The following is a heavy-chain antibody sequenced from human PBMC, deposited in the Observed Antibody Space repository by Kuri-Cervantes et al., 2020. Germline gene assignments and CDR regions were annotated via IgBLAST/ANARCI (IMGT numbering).Heavy chain of an antibody. D-gene: IGHD2-15*01. V-gene: IGHV4-34*01. Sequence: GSLRLSCAVYGGSSSGYYWSWIRQPPGKGLEWIGEINHSGSTNYNPSLKSRVTISVDTSKNQFSLELSSVTAADTAVYYCARQGYCSGGSCTLGMDVWGQGTTVTVSS. CDR1: GGSSSGYY. CDR3: ARQGYCSGGSCTLGMDV. CDR2: INHSGST. J-gene: IGHJ6*02.